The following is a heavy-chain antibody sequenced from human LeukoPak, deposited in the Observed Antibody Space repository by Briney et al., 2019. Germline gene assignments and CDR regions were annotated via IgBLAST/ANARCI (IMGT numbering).Heavy chain of an antibody. V-gene: IGHV1-18*01. J-gene: IGHJ4*02. D-gene: IGHD5-12*01. CDR1: GYTFTSYG. CDR2: ISAYNGNT. CDR3: ARDILVATAFRHYFDY. Sequence: GASVKVSCKASGYTFTSYGISWVRQAPGQGLEWMGWISAYNGNTNYAQKLQGRVTMTTDTSTSTAYMELRSLRSDDTGAYYCARDILVATAFRHYFDYWGQGTLVTVSS.